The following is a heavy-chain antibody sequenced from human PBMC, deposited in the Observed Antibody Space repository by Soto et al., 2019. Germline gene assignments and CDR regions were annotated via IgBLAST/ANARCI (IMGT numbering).Heavy chain of an antibody. CDR1: GGSISSYY. J-gene: IGHJ6*03. V-gene: IGHV4-59*08. CDR2: IYYSGST. Sequence: SETLSLTCTVSGGSISSYYWSWIRQPPGKGLEWIGYIYYSGSTNYNPSLKSRLTIPVHTSKNQFSLKLSSVTAADTAVYYCARNYRGGYDSDLYYMHVCGKGTTVSVSS. D-gene: IGHD5-12*01. CDR3: ARNYRGGYDSDLYYMHV.